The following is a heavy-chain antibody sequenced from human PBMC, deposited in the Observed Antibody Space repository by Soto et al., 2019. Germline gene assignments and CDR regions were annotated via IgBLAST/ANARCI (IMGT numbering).Heavy chain of an antibody. V-gene: IGHV4-38-2*01. J-gene: IGHJ5*02. CDR1: GYTISSGGF. D-gene: IGHD2-15*01. CDR3: AGSLHLLGFEA. CDR2: IYHMGST. Sequence: AETRSLTCAASGYTISSGGFWGGIRQPPGKGLEWLGSIYHMGSTYYNQSLKSRVTISIDTSKNKFSMKLSSVTAADTAVYYCAGSLHLLGFEAWGQGT.